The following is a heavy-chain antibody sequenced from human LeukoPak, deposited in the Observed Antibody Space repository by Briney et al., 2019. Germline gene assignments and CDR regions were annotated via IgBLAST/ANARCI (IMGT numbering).Heavy chain of an antibody. V-gene: IGHV4-59*01. D-gene: IGHD6-13*01. CDR1: GGSFSGYY. J-gene: IGHJ2*01. CDR3: ARVYYSSSYDYWYFDL. Sequence: KPSETLSLTCAVYGGSFSGYYWSWIRQPPGKGLEWIGYIYYSGSTNYNPSLKSRVTISVDTSKNQFSLKLSSVTAADTAVYYCARVYYSSSYDYWYFDLWGRGTLVTVSS. CDR2: IYYSGST.